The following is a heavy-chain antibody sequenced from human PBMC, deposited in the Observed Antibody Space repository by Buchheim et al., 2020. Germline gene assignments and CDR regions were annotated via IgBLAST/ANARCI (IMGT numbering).Heavy chain of an antibody. Sequence: VQLVESGGGVVQPGRSLRLSCAASGFTFSSYGMHWVRQAPGKGLEWVAVISYDGSNKYYADSVKGRFTISRDNSKNTLYLQMNSLRAEDTAVYYCAKLHGAALGGGMDVWGQGTT. CDR3: AKLHGAALGGGMDV. D-gene: IGHD6-6*01. V-gene: IGHV3-30*18. J-gene: IGHJ6*02. CDR2: ISYDGSNK. CDR1: GFTFSSYG.